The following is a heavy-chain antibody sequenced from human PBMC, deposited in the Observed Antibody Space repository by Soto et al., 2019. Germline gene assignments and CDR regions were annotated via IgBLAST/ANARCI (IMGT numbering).Heavy chain of an antibody. CDR2: IYYSGST. CDR1: GGSISSSSYY. D-gene: IGHD4-17*01. Sequence: SETLSLTCTVSGGSISSSSYYWGWIRQPPGKGLEWIGSIYYSGSTYYNPSLKSRVTISVDTSKNQFSLKLSSVTAADTAVYYCASDYGGTTAYYYYGMDVWGQGTTVTVYS. CDR3: ASDYGGTTAYYYYGMDV. V-gene: IGHV4-39*01. J-gene: IGHJ6*02.